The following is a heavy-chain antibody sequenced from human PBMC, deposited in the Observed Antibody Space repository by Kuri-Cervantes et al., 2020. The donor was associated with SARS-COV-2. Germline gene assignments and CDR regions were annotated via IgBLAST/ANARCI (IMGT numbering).Heavy chain of an antibody. V-gene: IGHV3-30-3*01. D-gene: IGHD3-3*01. CDR1: GFTFGNYA. CDR3: ARDVSHRITRGGFFSSGLTYYLDS. Sequence: GESLKISCAASGFTFGNYAIHWVRQAPGKGLAWVAVISYDGYNKYYADSVKGRFTISRDDSKNTLYLQMNSLRVEDTAVYYCARDVSHRITRGGFFSSGLTYYLDSWGQGTLVTVSS. CDR2: ISYDGYNK. J-gene: IGHJ4*02.